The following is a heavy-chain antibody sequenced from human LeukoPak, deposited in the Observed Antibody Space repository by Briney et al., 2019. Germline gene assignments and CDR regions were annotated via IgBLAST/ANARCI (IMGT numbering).Heavy chain of an antibody. D-gene: IGHD5-18*01. J-gene: IGHJ4*02. V-gene: IGHV3-48*01. CDR1: GFTFSSYW. CDR3: ARARIQLGFDY. CDR2: ISSSSSTI. Sequence: PGGSLRLSCAASGFTFSSYWMSWVRQAPGKGLEWVSYISSSSSTIYYADSVKGRFTISRDNAKNSLYLQMNSLRAEDTAVYYCARARIQLGFDYWGQGTLVTVSS.